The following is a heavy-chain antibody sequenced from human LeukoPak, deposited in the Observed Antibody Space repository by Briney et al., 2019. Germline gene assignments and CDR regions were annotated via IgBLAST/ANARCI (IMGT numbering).Heavy chain of an antibody. D-gene: IGHD1-26*01. CDR1: GFIFSSHW. CDR3: ARGPLSANYYDGDH. Sequence: GGSLRLSCAASGFIFSSHWMSWVRQAPGKGLEWVANIKHDGSEKYYVDSVRGRFTISRDNAKNSLFLQMNSLRAEDTAVYYCARGPLSANYYDGDHWGQGTLVTVSS. CDR2: IKHDGSEK. J-gene: IGHJ4*02. V-gene: IGHV3-7*02.